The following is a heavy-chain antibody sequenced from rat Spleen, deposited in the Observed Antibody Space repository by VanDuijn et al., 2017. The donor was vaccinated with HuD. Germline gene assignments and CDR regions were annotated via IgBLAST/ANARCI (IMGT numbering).Heavy chain of an antibody. Sequence: EVQLVESGGGLVQPGRSLKLSCAASGFTFSNYYMAWVRQAPKKGLEWVACISSGGGGTYYPDSVKGRFTISRDNAKSTLYLHMDSLRSEDTATYYWARRDNSWYGHVRDAWGQGASVTVSS. CDR1: GFTFSNYY. CDR3: ARRDNSWYGHVRDA. J-gene: IGHJ4*01. D-gene: IGHD4-3*01. CDR2: ISSGGGGT. V-gene: IGHV5-25*01.